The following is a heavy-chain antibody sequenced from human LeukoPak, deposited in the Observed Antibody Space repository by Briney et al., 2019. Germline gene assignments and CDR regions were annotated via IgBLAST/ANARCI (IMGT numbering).Heavy chain of an antibody. CDR3: SRDSRDSSSWWGSYFDY. CDR2: TYYRSKWYN. V-gene: IGHV6-1*01. Sequence: SQTLSLTCAISGDSVPSNSAAWNWIRQSPSRALEGLGWTYYRSKWYNAYAVYVKSRLTSNPDTPQNQVSVQLNSVSPGDTVVYYCSRDSRDSSSWWGSYFDYWRQGTLVTVSS. CDR1: GDSVPSNSAA. D-gene: IGHD6-13*01. J-gene: IGHJ4*02.